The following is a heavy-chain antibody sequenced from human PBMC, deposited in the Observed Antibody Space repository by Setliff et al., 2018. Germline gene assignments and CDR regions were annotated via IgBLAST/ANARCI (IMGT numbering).Heavy chain of an antibody. J-gene: IGHJ6*02. V-gene: IGHV4-59*01. D-gene: IGHD6-13*01. CDR3: ARDEGSSYFYGMDV. Sequence: SETLSLTCTVPGGSISSYYWSWIRQPPGKGLEWIGYIYYSGSTNYNPSLKSRVTISVDTSKNQFSLKLSSVTVADTAVYYCARDEGSSYFYGMDVWGQGTTVTV. CDR1: GGSISSYY. CDR2: IYYSGST.